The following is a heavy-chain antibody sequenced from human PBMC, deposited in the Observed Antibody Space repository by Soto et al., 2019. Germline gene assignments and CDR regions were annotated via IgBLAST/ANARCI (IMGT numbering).Heavy chain of an antibody. CDR2: ISSSGDAT. J-gene: IGHJ6*02. V-gene: IGHV3-23*01. Sequence: LRLSCAASGFTFSTYAMTWVRQAPGKGLEWVSIISSSGDATYYLDSVKGRFTISRDNSRNTLHLQMNSLRAEDAAVYFCAKNGDFWSWGMDVWGQGTTVTVSS. D-gene: IGHD3-3*01. CDR1: GFTFSTYA. CDR3: AKNGDFWSWGMDV.